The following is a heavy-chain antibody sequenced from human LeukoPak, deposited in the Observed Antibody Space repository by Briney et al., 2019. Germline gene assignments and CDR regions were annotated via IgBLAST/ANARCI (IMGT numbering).Heavy chain of an antibody. Sequence: PGGALRLSCAASGFTFSNAWMSWVRQAPGEGLERVARIKRKTDGGTTDYAAPVKGRFTISRDDSKNTLYLQMNSLKTEDTAVYYCTTSSRWDNDAFDIWGQGTMVTVSS. J-gene: IGHJ3*02. V-gene: IGHV3-15*01. CDR3: TTSSRWDNDAFDI. D-gene: IGHD6-13*01. CDR2: IKRKTDGGTT. CDR1: GFTFSNAW.